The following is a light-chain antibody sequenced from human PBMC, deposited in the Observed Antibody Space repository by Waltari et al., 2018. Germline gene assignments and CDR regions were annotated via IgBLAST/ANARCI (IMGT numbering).Light chain of an antibody. V-gene: IGKV1-13*02. J-gene: IGKJ4*01. CDR2: DAS. Sequence: AIQLTQSPSSLSASVGDRVTITCRASQGISSALAWYEQKPGEAPKLLIYDASRLESGVPARFSGSGSGTDFTLTISSLQPEDFATDYCQQFNSYPLTFGGGTKVEIK. CDR3: QQFNSYPLT. CDR1: QGISSA.